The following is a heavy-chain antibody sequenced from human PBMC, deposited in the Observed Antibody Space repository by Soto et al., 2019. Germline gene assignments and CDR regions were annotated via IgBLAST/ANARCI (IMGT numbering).Heavy chain of an antibody. V-gene: IGHV1-18*01. D-gene: IGHD6-13*01. CDR1: GYTFTSYA. CDR2: ISAYNGNT. J-gene: IGHJ6*02. CDR3: ARGLRLLAAYGMDV. Sequence: QVQLVQYGAEVKRPGASVKVSCKASGYTFTSYAISWVRQAPGQGLEWMGWISAYNGNTNYPQKLQGRVTMTTDTSTSTAYMELRSLRSDDTAVYYCARGLRLLAAYGMDVWGQGTTVTVSS.